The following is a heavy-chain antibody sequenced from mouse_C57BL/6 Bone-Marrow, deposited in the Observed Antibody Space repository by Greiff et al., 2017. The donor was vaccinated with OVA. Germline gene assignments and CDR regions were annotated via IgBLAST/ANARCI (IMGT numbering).Heavy chain of an antibody. J-gene: IGHJ4*01. V-gene: IGHV1-81*01. CDR3: ARERFITPMDY. D-gene: IGHD1-1*01. Sequence: QVQLQHSGAELARPGASVKLSCKASGYTFTSYGISWVKQRTGQGLEWIGEIYPRSGNTYYNEKFKGKATLTADKSSSTAYMELRSLTSEDSAVYFCARERFITPMDYWGQGTSVTVSS. CDR2: IYPRSGNT. CDR1: GYTFTSYG.